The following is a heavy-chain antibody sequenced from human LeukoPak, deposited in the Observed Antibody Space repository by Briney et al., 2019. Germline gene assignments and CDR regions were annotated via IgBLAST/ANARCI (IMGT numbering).Heavy chain of an antibody. V-gene: IGHV3-30*04. CDR2: ISYDGSNK. CDR3: ARFPSIAAYDY. D-gene: IGHD6-13*01. Sequence: GGSLRLSCAASGFTFSSYAMHWVRQAPGKGLEWVAVISYDGSNKYYADSVKGRFTISRDNSKNTLYLQMNSLRAEDTAVYYCARFPSIAAYDYWGQGTLVTVSS. CDR1: GFTFSSYA. J-gene: IGHJ4*02.